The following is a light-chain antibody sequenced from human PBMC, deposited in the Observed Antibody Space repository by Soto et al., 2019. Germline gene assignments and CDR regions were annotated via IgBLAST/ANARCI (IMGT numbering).Light chain of an antibody. CDR3: QQYYSPPLT. CDR1: QSVLYSSNNKNY. CDR2: WAS. V-gene: IGKV4-1*01. Sequence: DIVMTQSPDSLAVSLGERATINCKSSQSVLYSSNNKNYLAWYQQRPGQPPKLLIYWASTRESGVPDRFSGSGSGTDFTLTSSSLQAEDVAVYFCQQYYSPPLTFGGGTKVEI. J-gene: IGKJ4*01.